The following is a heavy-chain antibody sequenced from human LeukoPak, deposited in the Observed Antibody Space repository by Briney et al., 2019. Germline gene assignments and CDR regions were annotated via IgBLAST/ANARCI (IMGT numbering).Heavy chain of an antibody. CDR3: ARGGYCSGGSCYVLRYYYYYGMDV. Sequence: SETLSLTCTVSGGSISSSSYYWGWICQPPGKGLEWIGSTYYSGSTYYNPSLKSRVTISVDTSKNQFSLKLSSVTAADTAVYYCARGGYCSGGSCYVLRYYYYYGMDVWGQGTTVTVFS. CDR1: GGSISSSSYY. CDR2: TYYSGST. J-gene: IGHJ6*02. V-gene: IGHV4-39*01. D-gene: IGHD2-15*01.